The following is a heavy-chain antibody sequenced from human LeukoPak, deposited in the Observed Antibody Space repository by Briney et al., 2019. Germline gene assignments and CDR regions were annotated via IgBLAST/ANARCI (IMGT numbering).Heavy chain of an antibody. CDR3: ARGGYYYGSGSAIDY. CDR1: GGSISSYY. D-gene: IGHD3-10*01. V-gene: IGHV4-59*01. J-gene: IGHJ4*02. CDR2: IYYSGST. Sequence: SETLSLTCTASGGSISSYYWSWIRQPPGKGLEWIGYIYYSGSTNYNPSLKSRVTISVDTSKNQFSLKLSSVTAADTAVYYCARGGYYYGSGSAIDYWGQGTLVTVSS.